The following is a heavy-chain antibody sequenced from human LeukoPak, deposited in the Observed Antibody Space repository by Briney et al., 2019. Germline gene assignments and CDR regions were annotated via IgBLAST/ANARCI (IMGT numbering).Heavy chain of an antibody. CDR2: INPSGGST. D-gene: IGHD6-19*01. Sequence: GASVKVSCKASGYTFTSYGISWVRQAPGQGLGWMGIINPSGGSTTYAQKFQGRVTMTRDMSTSTVYMDLISLRSEDTAVYYCARERYSSGWDDYWGQGTLVTVSS. J-gene: IGHJ4*02. V-gene: IGHV1-46*01. CDR3: ARERYSSGWDDY. CDR1: GYTFTSYG.